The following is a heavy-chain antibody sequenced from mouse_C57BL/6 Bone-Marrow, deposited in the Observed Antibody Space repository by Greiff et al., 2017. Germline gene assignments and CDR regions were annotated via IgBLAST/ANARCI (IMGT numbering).Heavy chain of an antibody. CDR3: AREGYGNYAMDY. J-gene: IGHJ4*01. V-gene: IGHV5-4*01. D-gene: IGHD2-1*01. CDR1: GFTFSSYA. Sequence: EVMLVESGGGLVKPGGSLKLSCAASGFTFSSYAMSWVRQTPEKRLEWVATISDGGSYTYYPDNVKGRFTISRDNAKNNLYLQMSHLKAEDTAMYYCAREGYGNYAMDYWGQGTSVTVSS. CDR2: ISDGGSYT.